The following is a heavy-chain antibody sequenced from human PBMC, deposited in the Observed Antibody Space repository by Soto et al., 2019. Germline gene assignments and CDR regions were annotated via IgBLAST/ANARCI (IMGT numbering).Heavy chain of an antibody. CDR2: ISSSSSYI. CDR1: GFTFSSYS. J-gene: IGHJ5*02. D-gene: IGHD2-8*01. CDR3: ARDRPDSYCTNGVCSTNNWFDP. V-gene: IGHV3-21*01. Sequence: GGSLRLSCAASGFTFSSYSMNWVRQAPGKGLEWVSSISSSSSYIYYADSVKGRFTISRDNAKNSLYLQMNSLRAKETAVYYCARDRPDSYCTNGVCSTNNWFDPWGQGTLVTVSS.